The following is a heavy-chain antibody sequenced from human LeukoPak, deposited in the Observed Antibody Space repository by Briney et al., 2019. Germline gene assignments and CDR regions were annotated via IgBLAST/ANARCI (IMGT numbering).Heavy chain of an antibody. Sequence: GRSLRLSCATSGYTFDDYAMHWVRQPPGKGLELVPAISWNSGRIGYADCVKGRFTISRDNAKNSLYLQMNSLRAEDTALYYCAKDIDYDSSGPFDYWGQGTLVTVSS. V-gene: IGHV3-9*01. D-gene: IGHD3-22*01. CDR3: AKDIDYDSSGPFDY. CDR1: GYTFDDYA. J-gene: IGHJ4*02. CDR2: ISWNSGRI.